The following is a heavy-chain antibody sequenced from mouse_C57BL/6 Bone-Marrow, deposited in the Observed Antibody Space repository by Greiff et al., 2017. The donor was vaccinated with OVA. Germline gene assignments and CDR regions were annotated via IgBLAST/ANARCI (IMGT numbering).Heavy chain of an antibody. CDR3: ARHEDGYYASYFDY. V-gene: IGHV1-82*01. D-gene: IGHD2-3*01. Sequence: QVQLQQSGPELVKPGASVKISCKASGYAFSSSWMNWVKQRPGKGLEWIGRIYPGDGDTNYNGKLKGKATLTADKSSSTAYMQLSSLTADDSAFYFSARHEDGYYASYFDYWGQGTTLTVSS. CDR1: GYAFSSSW. J-gene: IGHJ2*01. CDR2: IYPGDGDT.